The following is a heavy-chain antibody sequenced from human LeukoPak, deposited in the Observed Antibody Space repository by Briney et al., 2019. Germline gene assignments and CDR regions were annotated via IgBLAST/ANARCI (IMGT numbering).Heavy chain of an antibody. CDR3: ARAHCSSTNCYQFDY. D-gene: IGHD2-2*01. CDR2: INPNSGGT. Sequence: ASVKVSCKASGYTFIGYYIRWVRQAPGQGLEWMGWINPNSGGTNYAQKFQGRVTMTRDTSISTAYMELSRLISDDTAVYHCARAHCSSTNCYQFDYWGQGTLVTVSS. J-gene: IGHJ4*02. V-gene: IGHV1-2*02. CDR1: GYTFIGYY.